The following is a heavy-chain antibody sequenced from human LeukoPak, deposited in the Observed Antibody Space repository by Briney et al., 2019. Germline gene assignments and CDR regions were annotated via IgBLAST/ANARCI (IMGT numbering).Heavy chain of an antibody. J-gene: IGHJ3*02. D-gene: IGHD5-12*01. V-gene: IGHV5-51*01. Sequence: GESLKLSSKGSGYSFTSYWIGWVRQMPGRGLEGMGSIYPGDSDTRYSPSLQGQVTISADKSISTAYLQWSSLKASDTAMYYCASRNRGYAFDAFDIWGRGTMVTVSS. CDR2: IYPGDSDT. CDR1: GYSFTSYW. CDR3: ASRNRGYAFDAFDI.